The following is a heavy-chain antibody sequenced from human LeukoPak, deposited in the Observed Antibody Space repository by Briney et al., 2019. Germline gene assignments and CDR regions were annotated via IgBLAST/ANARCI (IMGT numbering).Heavy chain of an antibody. D-gene: IGHD6-13*01. J-gene: IGHJ4*02. V-gene: IGHV3-21*01. CDR2: ISSSSSYI. CDR3: AKSASSSWDFDY. CDR1: GFTFSSYS. Sequence: PGGSLRLSCAASGFTFSSYSMNWVRQAPGKGLEWVSSISSSSSYIYYADSVKGRFTISRDNSKNTLYLQMNSLRAEDTAVYYCAKSASSSWDFDYWGRGTLVTVSS.